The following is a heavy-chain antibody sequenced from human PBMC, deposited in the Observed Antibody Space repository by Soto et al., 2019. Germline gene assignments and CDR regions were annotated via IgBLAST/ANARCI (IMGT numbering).Heavy chain of an antibody. CDR3: ARAGPGMDV. CDR1: GFTLSDFA. CDR2: ISNDGGIE. Sequence: QVQLVQSGRGVVQPGRSLRLSCAASGFTLSDFAMHWVRQAPGKGLEWVALISNDGGIEHYGDSVRGRFTISRDNSKHMLYLQMTSLRVEDTAVYYCARAGPGMDVWGQGTTVTVSS. V-gene: IGHV3-30-3*01. J-gene: IGHJ6*02.